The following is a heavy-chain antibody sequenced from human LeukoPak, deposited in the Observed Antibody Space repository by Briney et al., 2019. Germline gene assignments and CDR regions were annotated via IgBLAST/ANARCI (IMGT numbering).Heavy chain of an antibody. V-gene: IGHV4-30-4*01. J-gene: IGHJ5*02. D-gene: IGHD3-22*01. CDR2: MYYSGST. Sequence: SETLSLTCTVSGGSLSSGDYYWRWIRQPPGKGLEWIAYMYYSGSTYYNPSLKSRVTMSADTSKNQLSLNLSSVTAADTAVYYCARPYYYDSRIDPWGQGILVTVSS. CDR1: GGSLSSGDYY. CDR3: ARPYYYDSRIDP.